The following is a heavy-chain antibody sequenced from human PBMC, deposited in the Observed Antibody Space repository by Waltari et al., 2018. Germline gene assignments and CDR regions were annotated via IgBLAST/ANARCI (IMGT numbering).Heavy chain of an antibody. Sequence: QVQLQQWGAGLLKPSETLSLTCAVYGGSFSGYYWSCIRQPPGKGLEWIGEINHSGSTNYNPSLKSRVTISVDTSKNQFSLKLSSVTAADTAVYYCARAIRYHRAFDIWGQGTMVTVSS. CDR3: ARAIRYHRAFDI. V-gene: IGHV4-34*01. CDR2: INHSGST. J-gene: IGHJ3*02. D-gene: IGHD3-9*01. CDR1: GGSFSGYY.